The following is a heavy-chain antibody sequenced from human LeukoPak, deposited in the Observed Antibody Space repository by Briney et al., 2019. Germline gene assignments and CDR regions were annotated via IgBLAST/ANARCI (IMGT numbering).Heavy chain of an antibody. D-gene: IGHD3-3*01. V-gene: IGHV3-11*01. CDR3: ARKNYDFWSGPHANWFDP. Sequence: GGSLRLSCAASGFTFSDYYVSWIRQAPGKGLEWVSYISSSGSTIYYADSVKGRFTISRDNAKNSLYLQMNSLRAEDTAVYYCARKNYDFWSGPHANWFDPWGQGTLVTVSS. J-gene: IGHJ5*02. CDR2: ISSSGSTI. CDR1: GFTFSDYY.